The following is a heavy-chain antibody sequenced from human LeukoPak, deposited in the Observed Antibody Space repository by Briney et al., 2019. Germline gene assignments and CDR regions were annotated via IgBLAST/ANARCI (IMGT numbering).Heavy chain of an antibody. CDR3: ARVGVEATATFDY. J-gene: IGHJ4*02. D-gene: IGHD1-26*01. CDR1: GYTFIGYY. V-gene: IGHV1-2*02. Sequence: ASVKVSCKASGYTFIGYYIHWARQAPGQGLEWMGWINANSGGTNYAQKFQGRVTMTRDTSISTAYMELSSLRSDDTAVYFCARVGVEATATFDYWGQGTLVTVSS. CDR2: INANSGGT.